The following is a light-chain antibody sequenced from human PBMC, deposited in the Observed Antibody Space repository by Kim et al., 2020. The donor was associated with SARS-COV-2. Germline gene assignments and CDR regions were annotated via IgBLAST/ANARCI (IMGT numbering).Light chain of an antibody. CDR1: NIGSKN. J-gene: IGLJ2*01. V-gene: IGLV3-9*01. Sequence: SYELTQPLSVSVALGQTARITCGGNNIGSKNVHWYQQKPGQAPVLVIYRDNSRPSGIPERFSDSNSVNTATLTISRAQAGDEGDYYGQAWDSSTVVFGGG. CDR3: QAWDSSTVV. CDR2: RDN.